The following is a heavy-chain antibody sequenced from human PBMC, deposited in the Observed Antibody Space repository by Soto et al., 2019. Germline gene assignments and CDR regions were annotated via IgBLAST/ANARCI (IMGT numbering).Heavy chain of an antibody. D-gene: IGHD4-17*01. CDR3: AKDGWSWMTVTTQYFDL. CDR1: GFTFSSYA. J-gene: IGHJ2*01. Sequence: EVHLLESGGDLVQPGGSLRLSCAASGFTFSSYAMSWVRQTPGKGLEWVSVISGSGDNTYYADSVKGRFTISRDNSKNTLYLQTNSLRAEDTAVYYCAKDGWSWMTVTTQYFDLWGRGTLVTVSS. V-gene: IGHV3-23*01. CDR2: ISGSGDNT.